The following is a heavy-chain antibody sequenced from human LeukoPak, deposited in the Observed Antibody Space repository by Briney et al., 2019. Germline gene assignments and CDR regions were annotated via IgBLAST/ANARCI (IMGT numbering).Heavy chain of an antibody. CDR2: INPSGSST. CDR3: ARDNSVGDVAWWFDP. Sequence: WASVKVSCKASGYTFTSYYMHWVRQAPGQGLEWLGLINPSGSSTLYAQKFQGRITMTRDMSTTTDYMELSSLTYDDTAVYYCARDNSVGDVAWWFDPWGQGTLVTVSS. CDR1: GYTFTSYY. D-gene: IGHD1-26*01. J-gene: IGHJ5*02. V-gene: IGHV1-46*01.